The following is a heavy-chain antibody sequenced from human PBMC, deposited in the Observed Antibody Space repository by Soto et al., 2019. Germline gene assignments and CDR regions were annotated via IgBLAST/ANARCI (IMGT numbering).Heavy chain of an antibody. Sequence: SETLSLTCTVSGGSISSYYWGWIRQPPGKGLEWIGSIYYSGSTYYNPSLKSRVTISVDTSKNQFSLKLSSVTAADTAVYYCARLMGLMVYAPDYWGQGTLVTVSS. J-gene: IGHJ4*02. V-gene: IGHV4-39*01. D-gene: IGHD2-8*01. CDR3: ARLMGLMVYAPDY. CDR2: IYYSGST. CDR1: GGSISSYY.